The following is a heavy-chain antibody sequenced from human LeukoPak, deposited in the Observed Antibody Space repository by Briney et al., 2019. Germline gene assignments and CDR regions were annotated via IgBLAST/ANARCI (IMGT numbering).Heavy chain of an antibody. CDR2: ISSGGGST. Sequence: GGSLRLSCAASGFTFSSYAMTWVRQAPGKGLEWVSSISSGGGSTYYADSVKGRFTISRDNSKNTMYLQMNSLRDEDTAIYYCAKDFAVTTLGYFHYWGQGTLVTVSS. J-gene: IGHJ4*02. CDR3: AKDFAVTTLGYFHY. D-gene: IGHD4-17*01. V-gene: IGHV3-23*01. CDR1: GFTFSSYA.